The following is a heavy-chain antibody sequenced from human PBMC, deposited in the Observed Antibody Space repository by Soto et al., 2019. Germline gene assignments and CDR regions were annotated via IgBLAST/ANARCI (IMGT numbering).Heavy chain of an antibody. CDR1: GFSLSTSGVA. CDR3: THRPSRYFHN. CDR2: IYWDNDK. J-gene: IGHJ1*01. Sequence: QITLKESGPTLVKPTQTLTLTCTFSGFSLSTSGVAVGWIRQPPGKALEWLALIYWDNDKRYSPSLKSRLTIPKNPSKNRVLPIRTDLNPVDTATYYCTHRPSRYFHNWGQGTLVTISS. V-gene: IGHV2-5*02.